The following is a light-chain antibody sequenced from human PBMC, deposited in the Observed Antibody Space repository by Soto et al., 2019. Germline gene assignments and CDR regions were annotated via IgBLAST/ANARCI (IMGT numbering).Light chain of an antibody. CDR3: QQYGSSPRT. V-gene: IGKV3-15*01. Sequence: EIVMTQSPATLSVSPGERATLSCRASQSVSSNLAWYQQKPGQAPRLLIYGASTRATGIPARFSGSGSGTEFTLTISSLQSEDFAVYFCQQYGSSPRTFGQGTEVEIK. CDR2: GAS. J-gene: IGKJ1*01. CDR1: QSVSSN.